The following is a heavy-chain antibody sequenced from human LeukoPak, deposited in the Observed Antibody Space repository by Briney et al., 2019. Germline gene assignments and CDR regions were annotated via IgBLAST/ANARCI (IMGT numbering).Heavy chain of an antibody. D-gene: IGHD2-2*01. CDR3: AREGYCNSTSCDKPFDY. Sequence: ASVKVSCKASGYTFTSYGITWVRQAPGQGLEWMGWISAYNGHTNYAQKFQGRVTMTTDTSTSTAYMELRSLRSDDTALYYCAREGYCNSTSCDKPFDYWGQGTLVTVSS. CDR1: GYTFTSYG. J-gene: IGHJ4*02. CDR2: ISAYNGHT. V-gene: IGHV1-18*01.